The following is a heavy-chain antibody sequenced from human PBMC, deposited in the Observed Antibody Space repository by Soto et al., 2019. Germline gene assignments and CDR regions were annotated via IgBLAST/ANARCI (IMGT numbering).Heavy chain of an antibody. J-gene: IGHJ6*02. CDR1: GGTFSSYA. D-gene: IGHD6-6*01. Sequence: QVQLVQSGAEVKKPGSSVMVSCKASGGTFSSYAISWVRQAPGQGLEWMGGIIPIFGTANYAQKFQGRVTITADKSTSTAYMELSSLRSEDTAVYYCARSGYSSSSDYYYYGMDVWGQGTTVTVSS. CDR2: IIPIFGTA. CDR3: ARSGYSSSSDYYYYGMDV. V-gene: IGHV1-69*06.